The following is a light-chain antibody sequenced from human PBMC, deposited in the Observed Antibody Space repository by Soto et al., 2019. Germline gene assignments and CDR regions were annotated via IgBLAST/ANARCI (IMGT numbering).Light chain of an antibody. CDR3: QQSYSNLGT. Sequence: DIQMTQSPSSLSASVGDRVNITCRPSQSISTYLNWYQQKPGKAPKLLIFGATSLQSGVPSRFSGSGSGTDFTLSISSLQPEDFATYYCQQSYSNLGTFGQGTKLEIK. CDR2: GAT. CDR1: QSISTY. J-gene: IGKJ2*01. V-gene: IGKV1-39*01.